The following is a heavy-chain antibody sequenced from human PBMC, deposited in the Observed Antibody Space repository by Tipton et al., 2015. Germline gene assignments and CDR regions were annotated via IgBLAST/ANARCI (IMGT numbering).Heavy chain of an antibody. CDR3: ASRILLWFGELLPGMDV. V-gene: IGHV4-39*01. CDR1: GGSISSSSYY. CDR2: IYYSGST. D-gene: IGHD3-10*01. Sequence: TLSLTCTVSGGSISSSSYYWGWIRQPPGKGLEWIGSIYYSGSTYYTPSLKSRVTISVDTSKNQFSLKLSSVTAADTAVYYCASRILLWFGELLPGMDVWGQGTTVTVSS. J-gene: IGHJ6*02.